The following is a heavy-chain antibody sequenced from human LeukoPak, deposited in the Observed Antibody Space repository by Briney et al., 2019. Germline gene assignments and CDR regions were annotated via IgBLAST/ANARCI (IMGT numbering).Heavy chain of an antibody. CDR1: GFTFGVYT. V-gene: IGHV3-49*04. CDR2: IRWKVYGGTT. Sequence: GRSLRLSCTGSGFTFGVYTMSWVRQAPGKGLEWIGFIRWKVYGGTTEYAASVKGRFTISRDDSKSIAYLQMSSLKTEDTAVHYCTRVVTVVVVAATVGHFDYWGQGTLVTVSS. CDR3: TRVVTVVVVAATVGHFDY. D-gene: IGHD2-15*01. J-gene: IGHJ4*02.